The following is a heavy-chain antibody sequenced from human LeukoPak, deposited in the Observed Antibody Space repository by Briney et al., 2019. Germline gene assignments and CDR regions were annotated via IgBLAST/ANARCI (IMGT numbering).Heavy chain of an antibody. V-gene: IGHV4-38-2*02. CDR2: IYHSGST. D-gene: IGHD3-10*01. CDR3: ARDGSDYGSGIN. J-gene: IGHJ4*02. Sequence: SETLSLTCTVSGYSISSGYYWGWIRQPLGKGLEWIGSIYHSGSTYYNPSLKSRVTISVDTSKNQFSLKLSSVTAADTAVYYCARDGSDYGSGINWGQGTLVTVSS. CDR1: GYSISSGYY.